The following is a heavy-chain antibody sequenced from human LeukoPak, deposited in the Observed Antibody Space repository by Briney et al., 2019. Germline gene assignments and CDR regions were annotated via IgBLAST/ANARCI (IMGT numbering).Heavy chain of an antibody. CDR3: VRGPPSIARPFFGFDY. CDR1: GFTVSSNY. D-gene: IGHD6-6*01. CDR2: ISSSSSTI. Sequence: GGSLRLSCAASGFTVSSNYMSWVRQAPGKGLEWVSYISSSSSTIYYADSVKGRFTISRDNAKNSLYLQMNSLRAEDTAVYYCVRGPPSIARPFFGFDYWGQGTLVTVSS. J-gene: IGHJ4*02. V-gene: IGHV3-48*01.